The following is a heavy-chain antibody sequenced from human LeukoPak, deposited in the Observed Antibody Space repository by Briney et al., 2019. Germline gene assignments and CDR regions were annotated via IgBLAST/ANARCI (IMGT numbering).Heavy chain of an antibody. CDR2: IYSPGT. D-gene: IGHD3-22*01. CDR3: ARGIGTSYDSSRDAFDM. J-gene: IGHJ3*02. V-gene: IGHV4-61*02. CDR1: AGSISSGDYY. Sequence: SSETLSLTCTVSAGSISSGDYYWSWIRQPAGKGLEWIGRIYSPGTNYNYNPSLKSPVTISIDTSKNQFSLKLTSVTAADTAVYYCARGIGTSYDSSRDAFDMWGQGTMVTVSS.